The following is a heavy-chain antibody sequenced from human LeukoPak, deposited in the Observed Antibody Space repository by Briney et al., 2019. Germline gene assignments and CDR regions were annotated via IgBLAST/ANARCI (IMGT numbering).Heavy chain of an antibody. V-gene: IGHV1-69*06. CDR3: ARVSDYYDSSGYGNDAFDI. J-gene: IGHJ3*02. D-gene: IGHD3-22*01. Sequence: ASVKVSCKASGGTFSSYAISWVRQAPGQGLEWMGGIIPIFGTANYAQKFQGRVTITADKSTSTAYMELSSLRSEDTAVYYCARVSDYYDSSGYGNDAFDIWGQGTMVTVSS. CDR1: GGTFSSYA. CDR2: IIPIFGTA.